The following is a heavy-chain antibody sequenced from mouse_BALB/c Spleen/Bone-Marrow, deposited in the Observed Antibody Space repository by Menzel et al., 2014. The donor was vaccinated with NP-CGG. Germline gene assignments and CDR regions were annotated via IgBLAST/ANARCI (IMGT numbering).Heavy chain of an antibody. V-gene: IGHV1-4*01. Sequence: QVQLQQSGAELAIPGASVKMSCKASGYTFTSYTMHWVKQRPGQGLEWIGYINPSSGYTNYNQKFKDKATLTADKSSSTAYMQLSSLTSEDSAVYYCARSNGNYVLAYWGQGTLVTVSA. D-gene: IGHD2-1*01. CDR3: ARSNGNYVLAY. J-gene: IGHJ3*01. CDR1: GYTFTSYT. CDR2: INPSSGYT.